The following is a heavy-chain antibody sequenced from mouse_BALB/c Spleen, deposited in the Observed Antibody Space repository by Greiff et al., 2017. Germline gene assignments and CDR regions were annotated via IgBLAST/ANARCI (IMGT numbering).Heavy chain of an antibody. V-gene: IGHV5-17*02. CDR2: ISSGSSTI. CDR1: GFTFSSFG. D-gene: IGHD1-1*01. CDR3: ARFITTVMEYYYAMDY. J-gene: IGHJ4*01. Sequence: EVHLVESGGGLVQPGGSRKLSCAASGFTFSSFGMHWVRQAPEKGLEWVAYISSGSSTIYYADTVKGRFTISRDNPKNTLFLQMTSLRSEDTAMYYCARFITTVMEYYYAMDYWGQGTSVTVSS.